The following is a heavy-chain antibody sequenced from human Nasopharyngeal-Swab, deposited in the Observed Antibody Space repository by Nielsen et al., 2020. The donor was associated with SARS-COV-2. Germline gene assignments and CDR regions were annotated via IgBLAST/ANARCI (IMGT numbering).Heavy chain of an antibody. Sequence: GESLKISCAAFGFTFSSYAMSWVRQAPGKGLEWVSAISGSGGSTYYADSVKGRFTISRDNSKNTLYLQMNSLRAEDTAVYYCAKDRGIVVVIGFDYWGQGTLVTVSS. CDR2: ISGSGGST. CDR3: AKDRGIVVVIGFDY. V-gene: IGHV3-23*01. J-gene: IGHJ4*02. D-gene: IGHD3-22*01. CDR1: GFTFSSYA.